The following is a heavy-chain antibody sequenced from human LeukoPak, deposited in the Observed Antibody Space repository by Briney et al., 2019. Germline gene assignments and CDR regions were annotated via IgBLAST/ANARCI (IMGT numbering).Heavy chain of an antibody. J-gene: IGHJ6*03. D-gene: IGHD2-21*02. CDR2: INHSGSS. Sequence: SETLSLTCAVYGGSFSGYYWSWIRQPPGKGLEWIGEINHSGSSNYNPSLKSRVTISVDTSKNQFSLKMRSVTAADTAVYYCARGSRRTVVVTTRYYYYMDVWGKGTTVTVSS. CDR1: GGSFSGYY. V-gene: IGHV4-34*01. CDR3: ARGSRRTVVVTTRYYYYMDV.